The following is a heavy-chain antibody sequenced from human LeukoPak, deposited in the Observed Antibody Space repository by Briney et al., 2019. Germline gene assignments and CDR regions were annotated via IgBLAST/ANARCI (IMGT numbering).Heavy chain of an antibody. D-gene: IGHD3-10*01. CDR1: GCTFTGYY. V-gene: IGHV1-2*06. Sequence: ASVKVSCKASGCTFTGYYMHWVRQAPGQGLEWMGRINPNSGGTNYAQKFQGRVTMTRDTSISTAYMELSRLRSDDTAVYYCASFYGSGSYVDYWGQGTLVTVSS. CDR2: INPNSGGT. CDR3: ASFYGSGSYVDY. J-gene: IGHJ4*02.